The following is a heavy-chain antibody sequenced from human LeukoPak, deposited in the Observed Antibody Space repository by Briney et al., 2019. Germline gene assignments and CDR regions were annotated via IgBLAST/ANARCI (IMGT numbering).Heavy chain of an antibody. CDR1: GGSISSYY. CDR3: ARAGDGPSPLFDY. J-gene: IGHJ4*02. D-gene: IGHD5-24*01. Sequence: SETLSLTCTVSGGSISSYYWNWIRQPPGKGLEWIGYIYDSGSTNYDPSLKSRVSISVDTSKNRFSLKLNSVTAADTAVYYCARAGDGPSPLFDYWGQGTLVTVSS. CDR2: IYDSGST. V-gene: IGHV4-59*01.